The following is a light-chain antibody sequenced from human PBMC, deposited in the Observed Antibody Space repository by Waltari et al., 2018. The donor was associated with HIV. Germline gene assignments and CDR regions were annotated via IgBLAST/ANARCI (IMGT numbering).Light chain of an antibody. V-gene: IGLV2-8*01. CDR1: SSDIGNYTF. Sequence: QSALTQPPSASGSPGQSVTISCTGTSSDIGNYTFVSWYQQHPGKAPKLLILEVFRRPSGVPDRFSGSKSGNTASLTVSGLQAEDEADYYCSSYGGRDNLIFGGGTKVTVL. CDR2: EVF. J-gene: IGLJ2*01. CDR3: SSYGGRDNLI.